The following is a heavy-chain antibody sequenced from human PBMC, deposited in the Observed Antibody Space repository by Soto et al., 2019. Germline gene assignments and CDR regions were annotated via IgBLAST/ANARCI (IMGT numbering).Heavy chain of an antibody. Sequence: PSETLSLTCTVSGGSITSYYWSWLRQPPGKGLEWIGYIFYSGSTNYNPSLKSRVTISVDTSKNQFSLKLTSVTAADTAVYYCARNNGRENYYDSSGYWYYFDYWGQGTLVTVSS. V-gene: IGHV4-59*01. D-gene: IGHD3-22*01. CDR3: ARNNGRENYYDSSGYWYYFDY. CDR2: IFYSGST. CDR1: GGSITSYY. J-gene: IGHJ4*02.